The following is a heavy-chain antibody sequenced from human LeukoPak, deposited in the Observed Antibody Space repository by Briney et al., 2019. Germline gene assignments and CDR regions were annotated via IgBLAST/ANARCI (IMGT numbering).Heavy chain of an antibody. Sequence: GESLKISCKGSGYSFTSYWIGWVRQMPGKGLEWMGIIYPADSDIRYSPSFQGQVTISADRSTSTAYLQWSSLKASDSAMYYCARLAGAWNFDYWGQGTLVTVSS. CDR1: GYSFTSYW. D-gene: IGHD1-1*01. CDR3: ARLAGAWNFDY. CDR2: IYPADSDI. J-gene: IGHJ4*02. V-gene: IGHV5-51*01.